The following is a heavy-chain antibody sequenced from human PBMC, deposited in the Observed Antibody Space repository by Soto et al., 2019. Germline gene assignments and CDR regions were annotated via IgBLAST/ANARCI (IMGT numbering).Heavy chain of an antibody. Sequence: GGSLRLSCAASGFTFSGSAMHWVRQASGKGLEWVGRIRSKANSYATAYAASVKGRFTISRDDSKNSSRNQFSLRLTYVTAADTAVYFCARYRFSGSRWSNFDYWGQGTLVTVSS. CDR3: ARYRFSGSRWSNFDY. V-gene: IGHV3-73*01. D-gene: IGHD6-13*01. CDR1: GFTFSGSA. J-gene: IGHJ4*02. CDR2: IRSKANSYAT.